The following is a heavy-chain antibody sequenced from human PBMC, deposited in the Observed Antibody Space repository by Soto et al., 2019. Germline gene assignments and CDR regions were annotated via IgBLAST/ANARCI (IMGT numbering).Heavy chain of an antibody. J-gene: IGHJ4*02. Sequence: PSETLSLTCAVYGGSFSGYYWSWIRQPPGKGLEWIGEINHSGSTNYNPSLKSRVTISVDTSKNQFSLKLSSVTAADTAVYYCARLLDAVTTKEDYWGQGTLVTVSS. V-gene: IGHV4-34*01. CDR1: GGSFSGYY. CDR3: ARLLDAVTTKEDY. D-gene: IGHD4-17*01. CDR2: INHSGST.